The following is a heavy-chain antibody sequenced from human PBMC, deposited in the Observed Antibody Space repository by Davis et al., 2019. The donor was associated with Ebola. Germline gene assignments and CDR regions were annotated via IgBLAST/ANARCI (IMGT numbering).Heavy chain of an antibody. CDR1: GFTFSSYA. CDR3: ATASNYDFWSTDGAEYFQH. J-gene: IGHJ1*01. CDR2: ISGSGGST. V-gene: IGHV3-23*01. Sequence: PGGSLRLSCAASGFTFSSYAMSWVRQAPGKGLEWVSAISGSGGSTYYADSVKGRFTISRDNSKNTLYLQMNSLRAEDTAVYYCATASNYDFWSTDGAEYFQHWGQGTLVTVSS. D-gene: IGHD3-3*01.